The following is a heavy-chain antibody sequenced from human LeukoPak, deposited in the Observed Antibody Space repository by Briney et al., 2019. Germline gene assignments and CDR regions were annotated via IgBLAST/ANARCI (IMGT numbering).Heavy chain of an antibody. V-gene: IGHV4-31*03. CDR2: IYYSGST. Sequence: PSETLTLTCTVSGCTISSGCYYWSCIRQHPGKDLEWIGYIYYSGSTYYNPSLKSRVTISVDTSKNQFSLKLSSVTAADTAVYYCASWTSYGSSWFDPWGQGTLVTVSS. D-gene: IGHD5-24*01. CDR3: ASWTSYGSSWFDP. J-gene: IGHJ5*02. CDR1: GCTISSGCYY.